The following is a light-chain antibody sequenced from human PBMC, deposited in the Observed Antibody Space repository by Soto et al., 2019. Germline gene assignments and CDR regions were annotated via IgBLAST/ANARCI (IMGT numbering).Light chain of an antibody. Sequence: DIQMTQSPSSVSASVGDRVTITCRASQGITNWLAWYQQQPGKAPKLLIYAASGLQSGVPSRFSGSGSAPDFTLTINSLQPEDFATYYCQQATSFPWTFGQGTKVEVK. CDR2: AAS. J-gene: IGKJ1*01. CDR1: QGITNW. CDR3: QQATSFPWT. V-gene: IGKV1-12*01.